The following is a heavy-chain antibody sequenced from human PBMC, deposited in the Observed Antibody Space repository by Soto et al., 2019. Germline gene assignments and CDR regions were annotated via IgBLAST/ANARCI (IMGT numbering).Heavy chain of an antibody. V-gene: IGHV4-59*01. J-gene: IGHJ4*02. CDR1: GGSISSYY. CDR3: ARLYYYETRRYFDY. CDR2: IYYSGST. Sequence: SETLSLTCTVSGGSISSYYWSWIRQPPGKGLEWIGYIYYSGSTNYNPSLKSRVTISVDTSKNQFSLKLSSVTAADTAVYYCARLYYYETRRYFDYWGQGALVTVSS. D-gene: IGHD3-22*01.